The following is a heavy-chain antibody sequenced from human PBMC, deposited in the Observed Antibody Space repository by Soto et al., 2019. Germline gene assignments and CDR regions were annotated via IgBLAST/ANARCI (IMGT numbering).Heavy chain of an antibody. D-gene: IGHD3-10*01. J-gene: IGHJ6*03. V-gene: IGHV3-23*01. CDR3: AKGWSRGSGSYRNYYYYMEV. CDR2: ISGSGGST. Sequence: PGGSLRLSCAASGFTFSSYAMSWVRQAPGKGLEWVSAISGSGGSTYYADSVKGRFTISRDNSKNTLYLQMNSLRAEDTAVYYCAKGWSRGSGSYRNYYYYMEVWGKGTTVNVSS. CDR1: GFTFSSYA.